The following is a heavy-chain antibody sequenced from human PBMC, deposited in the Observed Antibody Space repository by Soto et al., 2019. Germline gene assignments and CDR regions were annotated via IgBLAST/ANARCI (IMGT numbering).Heavy chain of an antibody. V-gene: IGHV3-21*01. J-gene: IGHJ4*02. Sequence: EVQLVESGGGLVKPGGSLRLSCAASGFTFSSYSMNWVRQAPGKGLEWVSAISSRSDYIYYAVSVKGRFTISRDNAKNSLYLQMNSLTAEDTAVYYCARSTLVSGYDSRSGDYWGQGTLVTVSS. CDR2: ISSRSDYI. D-gene: IGHD5-12*01. CDR1: GFTFSSYS. CDR3: ARSTLVSGYDSRSGDY.